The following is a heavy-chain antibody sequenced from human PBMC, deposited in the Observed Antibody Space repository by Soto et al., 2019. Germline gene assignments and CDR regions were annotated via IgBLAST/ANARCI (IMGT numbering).Heavy chain of an antibody. J-gene: IGHJ4*02. V-gene: IGHV4-39*01. D-gene: IGHD3-10*01. Sequence: QLHLQESGPGLVKPSETLSLTCAVSGGSITRLDFDGGWMRQPPGKGLEWIGSVSYSGNTYLHPSINSRVTISIDTSKHQFSLDVGSVTATDTALYDCASLYGSGAVAFEMWGQGILVTVSS. CDR1: GGSITRLDFD. CDR2: VSYSGNT. CDR3: ASLYGSGAVAFEM.